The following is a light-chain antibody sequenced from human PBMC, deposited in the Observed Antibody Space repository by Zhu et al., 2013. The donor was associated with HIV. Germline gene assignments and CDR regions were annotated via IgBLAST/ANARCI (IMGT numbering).Light chain of an antibody. CDR3: YSYTTKNTHVV. Sequence: QSALTQAASVSGSPGQSITISCNGTFSDFNLVSWYQQHPGKAPKLVLYEGFKRSSGVFNRFSGSNSGTMASLTISGLQAEDEAHYYCYSYTTKNTHVVFGGGTTLTVL. J-gene: IGLJ2*01. CDR2: EGF. V-gene: IGLV2-14*02. CDR1: FSDFNL.